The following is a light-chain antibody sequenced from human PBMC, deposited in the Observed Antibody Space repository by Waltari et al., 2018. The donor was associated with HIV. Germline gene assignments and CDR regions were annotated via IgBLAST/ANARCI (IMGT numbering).Light chain of an antibody. Sequence: QSALTQPASVSGSPGQSITISCTGTSSDVGGYNYVSWYQQHPGKAPKPMIYDVSNRPSGVSNRFSGSKSGNTASLTISGLRAEDEADYYCSSYTSSSTWVFGGGTKLTVL. J-gene: IGLJ3*02. CDR1: SSDVGGYNY. V-gene: IGLV2-14*01. CDR3: SSYTSSSTWV. CDR2: DVS.